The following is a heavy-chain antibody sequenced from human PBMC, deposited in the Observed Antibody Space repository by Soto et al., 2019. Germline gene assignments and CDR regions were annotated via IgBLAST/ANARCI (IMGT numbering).Heavy chain of an antibody. D-gene: IGHD1-26*01. CDR1: GFTFSSYG. CDR3: ARGEHKIVGATVFNY. V-gene: IGHV3-33*01. CDR2: IWYDGSNK. J-gene: IGHJ4*02. Sequence: GGSLRLSCAASGFTFSSYGMHWVRQAPGKGLEWVAVIWYDGSNKYYADSVKGRFTISRDNSKNTLYLQMNSLRAEDTAVYYCARGEHKIVGATVFNYWGQGTLVTVSS.